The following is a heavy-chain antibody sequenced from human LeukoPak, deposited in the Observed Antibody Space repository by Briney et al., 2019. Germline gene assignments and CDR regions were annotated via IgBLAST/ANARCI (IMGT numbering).Heavy chain of an antibody. CDR2: ISYDGSNK. V-gene: IGHV3-30*04. CDR3: ARSGSQQLGSLPHY. J-gene: IGHJ4*02. D-gene: IGHD6-13*01. Sequence: GGSLRLSCAASGFTFSSYAMHWVRQAPGKGLEWVAVISYDGSNKYYADSVKGRFTISRDNSKNTLYLEMNSLRAEDTAVYYCARSGSQQLGSLPHYWGQGTLVTVSS. CDR1: GFTFSSYA.